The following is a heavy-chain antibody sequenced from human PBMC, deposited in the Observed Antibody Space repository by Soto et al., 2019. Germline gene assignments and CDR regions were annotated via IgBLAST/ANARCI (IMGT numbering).Heavy chain of an antibody. V-gene: IGHV3-23*01. CDR1: GFTFSSYS. CDR3: AKDGAGYYDILTGPRIRFQH. J-gene: IGHJ1*01. D-gene: IGHD3-9*01. Sequence: GGSLRLSCAASGFTFSSYSMNWVRQAPGKGLEWVSAISGSGGSTYYADSVKGRFTISRDNSKNTLYLQMNSLRAEDTAVYYCAKDGAGYYDILTGPRIRFQHWGQGTLVTVSS. CDR2: ISGSGGST.